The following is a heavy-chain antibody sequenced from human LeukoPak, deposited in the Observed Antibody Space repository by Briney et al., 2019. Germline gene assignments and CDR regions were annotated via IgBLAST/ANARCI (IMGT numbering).Heavy chain of an antibody. V-gene: IGHV1-69*04. Sequence: GASVKVSCKASGGTFSSYAISWVRQAPGQGLEWMGRIIPILGIANYAQKFQGRVTITADKSTSTAYMELSSLRSEDTAVYYCRTTVTTLIITGYGVDVWGQGTTVTVSS. CDR3: RTTVTTLIITGYGVDV. CDR2: IIPILGIA. D-gene: IGHD4-17*01. CDR1: GGTFSSYA. J-gene: IGHJ6*02.